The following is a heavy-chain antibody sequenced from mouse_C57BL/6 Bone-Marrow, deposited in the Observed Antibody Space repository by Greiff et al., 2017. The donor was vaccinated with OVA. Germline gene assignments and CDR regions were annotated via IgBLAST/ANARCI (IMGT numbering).Heavy chain of an antibody. CDR2: INYDGSST. CDR3: ARGSYYSNYDYAMDY. V-gene: IGHV5-16*01. J-gene: IGHJ4*01. CDR1: GFTFSDYY. D-gene: IGHD2-5*01. Sequence: EVQRVESEGGLVQPGSSMKLSCTASGFTFSDYYMAWVRQVPEKGLEWVANINYDGSSTYYLDSLKSRFIISRDNAKNILYLQMSSLKSEDTATYYCARGSYYSNYDYAMDYWGQGTSVTVSS.